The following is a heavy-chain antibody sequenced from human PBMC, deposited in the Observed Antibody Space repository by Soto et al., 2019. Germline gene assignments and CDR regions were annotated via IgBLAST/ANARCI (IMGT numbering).Heavy chain of an antibody. V-gene: IGHV4-61*01. CDR2: IYYSGST. CDR1: GGSVSSGSYY. CDR3: SRSVNHKNYDFWSGYYWKLSPYNGLDP. J-gene: IGHJ5*02. Sequence: SETLSLTCTVSGGSVSSGSYYWSWIRQPPGKGLEWIGYIYYSGSTNYNPSLKSRVTISVDTSKNQFSLKLSSVTAADTAVYYCSRSVNHKNYDFWSGYYWKLSPYNGLDPWGQGTLVTVYS. D-gene: IGHD3-3*01.